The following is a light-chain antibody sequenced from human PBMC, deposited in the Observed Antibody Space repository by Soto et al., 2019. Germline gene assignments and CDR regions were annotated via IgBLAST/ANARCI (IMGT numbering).Light chain of an antibody. Sequence: DIQMTQSPSTLSASVGDRVTITCRASQSISSWLAWYQQKPGKDPKHLIYKASSLESGGPSRFSGSGSGTEFTLTISSLQPDDFATYYCQQYNSYSPYTFGQGTKLEIK. CDR3: QQYNSYSPYT. CDR1: QSISSW. CDR2: KAS. V-gene: IGKV1-5*03. J-gene: IGKJ2*01.